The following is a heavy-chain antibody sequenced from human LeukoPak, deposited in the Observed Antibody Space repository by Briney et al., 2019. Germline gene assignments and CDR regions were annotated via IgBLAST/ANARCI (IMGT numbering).Heavy chain of an antibody. J-gene: IGHJ4*02. D-gene: IGHD1-1*01. CDR1: GFSFSSCA. Sequence: GGSLRLSCAASGFSFSSCAMTWVRQAPGKGLEWVSAITGGGGSTTYYADSVKGRFTISADNSKNTLYLQMPSLRAEDTAIYYCAKGRVGGWNGGDCWGQGTLVTVSS. CDR3: AKGRVGGWNGGDC. CDR2: ITGGGGSTT. V-gene: IGHV3-23*01.